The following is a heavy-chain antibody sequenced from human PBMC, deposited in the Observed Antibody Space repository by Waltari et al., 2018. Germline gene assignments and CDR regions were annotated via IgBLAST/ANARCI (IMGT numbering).Heavy chain of an antibody. Sequence: EVQLLESGGGLVQPGGSLRLSCAASGFTFSSYAMSWVRQAPGKGLDWVSAIRGSGGSTYYADSGKGRFTISRDNSKNTLYLQMNSLRAEDTAVYYCAKMIVVVIMGGFGYWGQGTLVTVSS. J-gene: IGHJ4*02. D-gene: IGHD3-22*01. CDR1: GFTFSSYA. V-gene: IGHV3-23*01. CDR2: IRGSGGST. CDR3: AKMIVVVIMGGFGY.